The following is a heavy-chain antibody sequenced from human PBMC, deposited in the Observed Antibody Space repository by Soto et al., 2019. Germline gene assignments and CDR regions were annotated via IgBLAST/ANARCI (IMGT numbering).Heavy chain of an antibody. Sequence: SETLSLTCTVSGGSISSSSYYWGWIRQPPGKGLEWIGSIYYSGSTYYNPSLKSRVTISVDTSKNQFSLKLSSVTAADTAVYYCASDDCSGGSCYSGVNFDYWGQGTLVTAPQ. D-gene: IGHD2-15*01. J-gene: IGHJ4*02. V-gene: IGHV4-39*01. CDR2: IYYSGST. CDR1: GGSISSSSYY. CDR3: ASDDCSGGSCYSGVNFDY.